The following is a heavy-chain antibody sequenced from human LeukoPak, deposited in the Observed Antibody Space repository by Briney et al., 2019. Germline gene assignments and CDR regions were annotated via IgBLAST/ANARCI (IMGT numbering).Heavy chain of an antibody. J-gene: IGHJ6*03. D-gene: IGHD1-1*01. V-gene: IGHV4-39*01. Sequence: SETLSLTCTVSGASISSTTYYWGWIRQPPGEGLERTGAIYSRGSTYYNPSLKGRLTISVDTSENQFSLKLNSVTAADTAVYYRARLAGTPTSYYYYYYFAVWGKGTTVTVSS. CDR2: IYSRGST. CDR1: GASISSTTYY. CDR3: ARLAGTPTSYYYYYYFAV.